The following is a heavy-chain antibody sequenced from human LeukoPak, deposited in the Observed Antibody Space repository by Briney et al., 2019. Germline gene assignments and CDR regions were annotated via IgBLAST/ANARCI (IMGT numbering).Heavy chain of an antibody. CDR3: ARNYYDSSAYYYFDY. CDR2: IYSGGGT. V-gene: IGHV3-66*01. Sequence: SGGSLRLSCAASGFTVSSNYMSWVRQAPGKGLEWVSLIYSGGGTYYADSVKGRFTISRDNSKNTLYLQMNSLRAEDTAVYYCARNYYDSSAYYYFDYWGQGTLVTVSS. CDR1: GFTVSSNY. J-gene: IGHJ4*02. D-gene: IGHD3-22*01.